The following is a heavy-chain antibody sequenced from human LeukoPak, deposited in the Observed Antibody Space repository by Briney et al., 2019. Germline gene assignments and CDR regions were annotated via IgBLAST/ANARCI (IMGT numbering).Heavy chain of an antibody. CDR1: GFTFGTYW. J-gene: IGHJ4*02. D-gene: IGHD6-19*01. CDR2: ISGGGVST. CDR3: ARKVAAPDY. V-gene: IGHV3-23*01. Sequence: PGGALRLSCAVSGFTFGTYWMTWVRQAPGKGLQWVSAISGGGVSTYYADSVRGRFTISRDNSKNTLYLQMNSLRAEDTAVYYCARKVAAPDYWGQGTLVTVSS.